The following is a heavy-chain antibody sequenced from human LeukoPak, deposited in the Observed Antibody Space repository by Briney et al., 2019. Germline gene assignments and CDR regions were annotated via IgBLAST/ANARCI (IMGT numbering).Heavy chain of an antibody. CDR2: IIPIFGTA. CDR3: ASQTTFGYYYYYMDV. V-gene: IGHV1-69*05. CDR1: GGTFSSYA. J-gene: IGHJ6*03. Sequence: ASVKVSCKASGGTFSSYAISWVRQAPGQGLEWMGGIIPIFGTANYAQKFQGRVTITTDESTSTAYIELSSLRSEDTAVYYCASQTTFGYYYYYMDVWGKGTTVTVSS. D-gene: IGHD3-16*01.